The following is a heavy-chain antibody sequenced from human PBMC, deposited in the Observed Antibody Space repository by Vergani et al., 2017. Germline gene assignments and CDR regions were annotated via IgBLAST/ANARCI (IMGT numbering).Heavy chain of an antibody. J-gene: IGHJ4*02. CDR1: GFTLSNYD. CDR3: AKHFRGWGIDY. Sequence: QVQLVESGGGVVQRGGSLRLSCATSGFTLSNYDMQCIRQGPGKGLEFVAFIKFDGSNKYYADSVKGRFNLSRDFSKNTLYLQMNSLRTDDTATYYCAKHFRGWGIDYWGQGTQVIVSS. V-gene: IGHV3-30*02. CDR2: IKFDGSNK. D-gene: IGHD3-16*01.